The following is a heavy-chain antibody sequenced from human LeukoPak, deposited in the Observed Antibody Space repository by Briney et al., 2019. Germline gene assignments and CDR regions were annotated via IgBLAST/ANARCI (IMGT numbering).Heavy chain of an antibody. J-gene: IGHJ4*02. CDR3: AREAMYSYGNNFDY. CDR2: IYDSGST. CDR1: GGSIRSSYYY. Sequence: ASETLSLTCTVSGGSIRSSYYYWGWIRQPPGKGLEWIGSIYDSGSTYYNPSLKSRVTISVDTSKNQFSLKLSSVTAADTAVYHCAREAMYSYGNNFDYWGQGTLVTVSS. D-gene: IGHD5-18*01. V-gene: IGHV4-39*07.